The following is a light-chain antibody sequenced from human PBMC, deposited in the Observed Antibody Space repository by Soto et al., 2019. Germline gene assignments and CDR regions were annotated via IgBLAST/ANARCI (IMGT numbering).Light chain of an antibody. V-gene: IGKV1-39*01. J-gene: IGKJ2*01. CDR2: AAS. Sequence: DIQMTQSPSSLSASLGDRVTITCRASQSISNYLNWYQQKPGKAPKLLIYAASSLQRGVPSRFSGSGSGTDFTLTISSLQPDDFATYYCQQSYSTPRTFGQGTKLEIK. CDR3: QQSYSTPRT. CDR1: QSISNY.